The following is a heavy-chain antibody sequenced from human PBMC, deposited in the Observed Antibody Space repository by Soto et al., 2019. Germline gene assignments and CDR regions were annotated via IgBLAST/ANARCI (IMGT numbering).Heavy chain of an antibody. CDR3: ATDRGGGGY. CDR2: IYSGGYT. V-gene: IGHV3-53*01. J-gene: IGHJ4*02. Sequence: EVQLVESGGGLIQPGGSLRLSCAVSGFTVSNNYMSWVRQAPGKGLEGVSVIYSGGYTAYGDSVKGRFTISRDNSKNKNYFQKNGRRADDTAFYYWATDRGGGGYWGQGTLVTVSS. D-gene: IGHD3-10*01. CDR1: GFTVSNNY.